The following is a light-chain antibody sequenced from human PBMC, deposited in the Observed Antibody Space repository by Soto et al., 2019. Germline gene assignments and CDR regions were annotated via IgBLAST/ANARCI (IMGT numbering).Light chain of an antibody. CDR3: QQFMAFST. CDR2: KAS. CDR1: QSISKW. Sequence: DIQLTQSPSTLSASVGDRVTITCRATQSISKWLAWYQIKPGEAPRLLIYKASSLEKGVPSRFSGGQSGTEFTLTISSLQPEDYATYYCQQFMAFSTFGQGTKVDIK. J-gene: IGKJ1*01. V-gene: IGKV1-5*03.